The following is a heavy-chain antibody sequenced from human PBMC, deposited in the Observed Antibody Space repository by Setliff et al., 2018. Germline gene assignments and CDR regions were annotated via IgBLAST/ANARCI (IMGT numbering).Heavy chain of an antibody. V-gene: IGHV4-38-2*01. Sequence: KPSETLSLTCAVSANTLSTSYYWGWVRQPPGKGLEWIGDLFKGVSTYYTPSLRGRVSMSLETSKRQVSLNLNSVPAADTGVYYCATRTFAVITHYGLGLDYCYGMGVWGRGTTVTV. D-gene: IGHD3-10*01. CDR3: ATRTFAVITHYGLGLDYCYGMGV. CDR2: LFKGVST. J-gene: IGHJ6*02. CDR1: ANTLSTSYY.